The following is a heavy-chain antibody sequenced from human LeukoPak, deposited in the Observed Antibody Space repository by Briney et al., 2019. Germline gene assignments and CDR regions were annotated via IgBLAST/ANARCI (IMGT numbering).Heavy chain of an antibody. J-gene: IGHJ3*02. CDR1: GGSTSSGSYY. CDR3: ARDGPYYYDSSGYDAFDI. D-gene: IGHD3-22*01. Sequence: PSETLSLTCTVSGGSTSSGSYYWSWIRQPAGKGLEWIGYIYYSGSTNYNPSLKSRVTISVDTSKNQFSLKLSSVTAADTAVYYCARDGPYYYDSSGYDAFDIWGQGTMVTVSS. CDR2: IYYSGST. V-gene: IGHV4-61*10.